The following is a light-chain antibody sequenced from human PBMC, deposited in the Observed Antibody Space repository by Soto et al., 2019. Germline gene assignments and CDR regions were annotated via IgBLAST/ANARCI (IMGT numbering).Light chain of an antibody. Sequence: EIVLTQSPGTLSLSPGERATLSCRARQSVALSPLAWYRQTPGQTPRLLIYDASSRATGIPDRISGSGSGTDFTLTISRLEPEDFAVYYCQQYGSAPFTFGPGTKVDI. J-gene: IGKJ3*01. CDR1: QSVALSP. CDR3: QQYGSAPFT. CDR2: DAS. V-gene: IGKV3-20*01.